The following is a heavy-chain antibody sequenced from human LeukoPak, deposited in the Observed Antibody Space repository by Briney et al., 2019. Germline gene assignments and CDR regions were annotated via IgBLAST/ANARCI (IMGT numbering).Heavy chain of an antibody. Sequence: PGGSLRLSCVVSGFPFSTYAMSWIRQSPGKGLEWVSSIGNTGGNIYYADSVKGRFTISRGNSKNTLYLQMNSLRAEDTAVYYCAKYRGFGDSYDSWGQGTLVTVSS. J-gene: IGHJ4*02. V-gene: IGHV3-23*01. D-gene: IGHD3-10*01. CDR2: IGNTGGNI. CDR1: GFPFSTYA. CDR3: AKYRGFGDSYDS.